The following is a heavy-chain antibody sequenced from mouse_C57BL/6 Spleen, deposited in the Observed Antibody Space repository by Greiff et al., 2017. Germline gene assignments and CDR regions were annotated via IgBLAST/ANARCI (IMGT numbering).Heavy chain of an antibody. D-gene: IGHD4-1*01. CDR1: GYAFSSPR. CDR2: LYPGDGDT. J-gene: IGHJ4*01. V-gene: IGHV1-82*01. CDR3: ARELRRYAMDV. Sequence: QVHVKQSGPELVKPGASVKISCKASGYAFSSPRMNWVKPRPGKGLEWLGRLYPGDGDTNYNGKFKGKATLTADKSSSTAYMLLCCLTSEYSAVYFCARELRRYAMDVWGTGTSVTVSS.